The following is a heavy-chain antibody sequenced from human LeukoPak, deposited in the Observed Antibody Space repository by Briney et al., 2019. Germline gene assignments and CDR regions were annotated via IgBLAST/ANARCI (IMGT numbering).Heavy chain of an antibody. CDR3: AKDGEWLRLGYYFDY. Sequence: GGSLRLSCAASGFTFSSYAMSWVRQAPGKGLEWVSAISGSGGSTYYADSVKGRFTISRDNSKNTLYLQMNSLRAEDTAVYYCAKDGEWLRLGYYFDYWGQGTLVTVPS. CDR1: GFTFSSYA. V-gene: IGHV3-23*01. CDR2: ISGSGGST. J-gene: IGHJ4*02. D-gene: IGHD5-12*01.